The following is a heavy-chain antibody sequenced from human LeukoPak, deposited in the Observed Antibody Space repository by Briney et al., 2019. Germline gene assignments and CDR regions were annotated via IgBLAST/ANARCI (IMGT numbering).Heavy chain of an antibody. CDR1: GGSFSGHY. CDR3: ARGDSSTSCPNDY. V-gene: IGHV4-34*01. Sequence: SETLSLTCAVYGGSFSGHYWSWIRQPPGKGLEWIGEINHSGSTNYNPSLKSRVTISVDTSKNQFSLRLSSVTAADTAVYYCARGDSSTSCPNDYWGQGTLVTVSS. CDR2: INHSGST. D-gene: IGHD2-2*01. J-gene: IGHJ4*02.